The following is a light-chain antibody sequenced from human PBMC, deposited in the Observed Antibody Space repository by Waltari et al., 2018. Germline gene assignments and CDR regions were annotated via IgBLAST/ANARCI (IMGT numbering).Light chain of an antibody. J-gene: IGKJ2*01. CDR2: AAS. Sequence: DIQMTKSPSSLSASVGDSVTITCRASQAITNSLAWYQQMPGKAPKLLLYAASTLENGVPARFSGSGSGTDYTLTISSLQPEDFATYYCQQYKTFPVTFGQGTNLEIK. CDR1: QAITNS. CDR3: QQYKTFPVT. V-gene: IGKV1-NL1*01.